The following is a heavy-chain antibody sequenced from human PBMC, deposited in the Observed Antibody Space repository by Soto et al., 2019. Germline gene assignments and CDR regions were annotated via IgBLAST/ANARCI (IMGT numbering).Heavy chain of an antibody. D-gene: IGHD6-19*01. CDR2: ISGSGGST. V-gene: IGHV3-23*01. CDR3: AKDPSGGWGWPDDY. Sequence: GGSLRLSCAASGFTFSNFAMSWVRQAPGKGLEWVSAISGSGGSTFYADSVKGRFTISRDNSKNTLSLQMNSLRAEDTAVYYCAKDPSGGWGWPDDYWGQGTLVTVSS. J-gene: IGHJ4*02. CDR1: GFTFSNFA.